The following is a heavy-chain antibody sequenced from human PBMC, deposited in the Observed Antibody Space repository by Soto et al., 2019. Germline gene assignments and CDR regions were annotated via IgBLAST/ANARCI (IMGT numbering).Heavy chain of an antibody. CDR3: AKAGFCSGGSCQEKAPDY. V-gene: IGHV3-21*01. J-gene: IGHJ4*02. CDR2: ITSGGSYI. D-gene: IGHD2-15*01. CDR1: GFTFSSYT. Sequence: GGSLRLSCAASGFTFSSYTMNWVRQAPGKGLEWVSSITSGGSYIYYADSVKGRFTISRDNAKNSLYLQMNSLRAEDTALYYCAKAGFCSGGSCQEKAPDYWGQGTLVTVSS.